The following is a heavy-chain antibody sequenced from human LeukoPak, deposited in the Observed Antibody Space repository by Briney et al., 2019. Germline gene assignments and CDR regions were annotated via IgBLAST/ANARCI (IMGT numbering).Heavy chain of an antibody. J-gene: IGHJ4*02. V-gene: IGHV3-23*01. Sequence: GGSLRLSCAASGFSFSSFDMSWVRQAPGKGLEWVSVIRASGGTTYYADSVKGRFTISRDNAKNTLYLQMDSLRAEDTALYYCAKGAWLDYWGQGALVTVSS. CDR1: GFSFSSFD. CDR2: IRASGGTT. CDR3: AKGAWLDY.